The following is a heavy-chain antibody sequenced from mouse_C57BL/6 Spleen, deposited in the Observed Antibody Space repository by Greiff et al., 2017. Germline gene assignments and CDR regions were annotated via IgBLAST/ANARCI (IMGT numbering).Heavy chain of an antibody. Sequence: EVKLMESGGGLVKPGGSLKLSCAASGFTFSDYGMHWVRQAPEKGLEWVAYISSGSSTIYYADTVKGRFTISRDNAKNTLFLQMTSLRSEDTAMYYCARPGWGYYYAMDYWGQGTSVTVSS. V-gene: IGHV5-17*01. CDR3: ARPGWGYYYAMDY. D-gene: IGHD1-1*02. J-gene: IGHJ4*01. CDR2: ISSGSSTI. CDR1: GFTFSDYG.